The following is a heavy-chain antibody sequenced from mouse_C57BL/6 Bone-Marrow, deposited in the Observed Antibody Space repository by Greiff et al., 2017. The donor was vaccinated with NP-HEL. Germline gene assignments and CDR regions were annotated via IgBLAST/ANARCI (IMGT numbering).Heavy chain of an antibody. CDR2: IHPSDGDT. CDR3: ATPNWAFAY. D-gene: IGHD4-1*02. J-gene: IGHJ3*01. Sequence: QVQLQQPGAELVKPGASVKVSCKASGYTFTSYWMHWVKQRPGQGLEWIGRIHPSDGDTNYNQKFKGKATLTADKSSSTAYMQLSSLSSEDSAVYYCATPNWAFAYWGQGTLVTVSA. CDR1: GYTFTSYW. V-gene: IGHV1-74*01.